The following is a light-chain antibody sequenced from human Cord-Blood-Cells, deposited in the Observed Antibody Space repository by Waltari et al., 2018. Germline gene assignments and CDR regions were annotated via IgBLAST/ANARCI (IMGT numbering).Light chain of an antibody. CDR3: QQYNNWPLT. Sequence: EIVMTQSPATLSVSPGERATLSCRASQSVSSNLAWYQQKPGQAPRLLIYGASTSASRIPARFSGSGSGTEFTLTISSLQSEDFAVYYCQQYNNWPLTFGGGTKVEIK. J-gene: IGKJ4*01. V-gene: IGKV3-15*01. CDR1: QSVSSN. CDR2: GAS.